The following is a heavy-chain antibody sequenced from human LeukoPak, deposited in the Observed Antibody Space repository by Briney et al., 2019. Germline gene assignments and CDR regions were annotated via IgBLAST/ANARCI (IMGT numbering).Heavy chain of an antibody. CDR2: IYSGGST. V-gene: IGHV3-53*01. CDR3: ARGTRLDSLDY. J-gene: IGHJ4*02. D-gene: IGHD6-25*01. Sequence: GGSLRLSCAASGFTVSSNYMSWVRQAPGKGLEWVSVIYSGGSTYYADSVKGRFTISRDNSKNTLYLQMNSLRAEDAAVYYCARGTRLDSLDYWGQGTLVTVSS. CDR1: GFTVSSNY.